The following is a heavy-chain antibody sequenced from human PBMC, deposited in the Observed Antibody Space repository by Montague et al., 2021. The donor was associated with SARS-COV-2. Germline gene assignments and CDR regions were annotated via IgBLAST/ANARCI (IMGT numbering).Heavy chain of an antibody. CDR1: AGSINNHY. CDR3: ARRPSSGWSFDY. J-gene: IGHJ4*02. Sequence: SETLSLTCTVSAGSINNHYWSWIRQTPGKELEWIAYVYFSGTASYNPSLKSRVTISVDTCRNQFSLQLTSVTAADTAVYYCARRPSSGWSFDYWGQGTQVSVSS. CDR2: VYFSGTA. D-gene: IGHD6-19*01. V-gene: IGHV4-59*08.